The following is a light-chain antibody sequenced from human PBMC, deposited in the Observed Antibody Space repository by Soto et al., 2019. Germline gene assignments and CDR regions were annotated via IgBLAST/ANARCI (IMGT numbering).Light chain of an antibody. CDR3: GFFTVSIYV. CDR1: SSDVGGNNY. J-gene: IGLJ1*01. V-gene: IGLV2-14*01. Sequence: QSVLTQPASVSGSPGQSITISCTGASSDVGGNNYVSWYQQYPGKAPKLMVCDVSNRPSGVSNRFSGSKSGNTASLTISGLQSVYDADYSCGFFTVSIYVFGTGSKVT. CDR2: DVS.